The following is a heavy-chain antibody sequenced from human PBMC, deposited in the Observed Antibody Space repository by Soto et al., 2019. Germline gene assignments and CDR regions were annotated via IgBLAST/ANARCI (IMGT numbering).Heavy chain of an antibody. D-gene: IGHD2-8*02. CDR1: GFTFSSYA. CDR3: AKATATGGGAFDI. CDR2: ISGSGGST. Sequence: PGGSLRLSCAASGFTFSSYAMSWVRQAPGKGLEWVSAISGSGGSTYYADSVKGRFTISRDNSKNTVFLQMNSLTAGDTAVYYCAKATATGGGAFDICGQGTMVTVSS. J-gene: IGHJ3*02. V-gene: IGHV3-23*01.